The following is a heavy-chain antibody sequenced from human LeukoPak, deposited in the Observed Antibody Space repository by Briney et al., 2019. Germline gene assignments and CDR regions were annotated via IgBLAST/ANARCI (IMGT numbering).Heavy chain of an antibody. J-gene: IGHJ4*02. CDR1: VDSISSYY. V-gene: IGHV4-59*08. CDR3: ASHGSRAVSGYFDY. D-gene: IGHD6-19*01. Sequence: SETLSPTCTVSVDSISSYYWSWIRQSPRKGLEWIGHIYYSGGTFYNPSLTSRVTISADASKNQFSLRLTSVTAAHTAVYYCASHGSRAVSGYFDYWGQGTLVTVSS. CDR2: IYYSGGT.